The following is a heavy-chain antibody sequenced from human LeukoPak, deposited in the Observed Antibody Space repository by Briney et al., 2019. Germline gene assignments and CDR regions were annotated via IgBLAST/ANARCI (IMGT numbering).Heavy chain of an antibody. D-gene: IGHD1-1*01. V-gene: IGHV3-23*01. CDR2: ISGSGGST. CDR3: AKANQGYRYFDY. Sequence: PGGSLRLSCAASGFTFSSYAMSWVRQAPGKGLEWVSAISGSGGSTYYADPVKGRFTISRDNSKNTLYLQMNSLRAEDSAVYYCAKANQGYRYFDYWGQGTLVTVSS. CDR1: GFTFSSYA. J-gene: IGHJ4*02.